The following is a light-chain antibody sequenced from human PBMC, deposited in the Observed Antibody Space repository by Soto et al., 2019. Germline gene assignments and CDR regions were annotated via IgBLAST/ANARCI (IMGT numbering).Light chain of an antibody. V-gene: IGLV2-11*01. CDR1: SSDVGGYNF. J-gene: IGLJ2*01. CDR2: VVS. CDR3: CSYAGSSTL. Sequence: QSALTQPRSVSGSPGQSVTISCTGTSSDVGGYNFVSWYQQYPGKVPKLIIYVVSQRPSGVPDRFSASKSDNTASLTISGLQAEDEADYYCCSYAGSSTLFGGGTKLTVL.